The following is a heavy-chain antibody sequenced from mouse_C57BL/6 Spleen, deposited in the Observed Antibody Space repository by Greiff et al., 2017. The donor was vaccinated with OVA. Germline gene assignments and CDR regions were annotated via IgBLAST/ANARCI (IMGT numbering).Heavy chain of an antibody. D-gene: IGHD2-5*01. CDR2: INPSTGGT. Sequence: EVQLQQSGPELVKPGASVKISCKASGYSFTGYYMNLVKQSPEKSLEWIGEINPSTGGTTYNQKFKAKATLTVDKSSSTAYMQLSSLTSENSAVYFCAREGAYYSNSGGYFDVWGTGTTVTVSS. CDR3: AREGAYYSNSGGYFDV. V-gene: IGHV1-42*01. J-gene: IGHJ1*03. CDR1: GYSFTGYY.